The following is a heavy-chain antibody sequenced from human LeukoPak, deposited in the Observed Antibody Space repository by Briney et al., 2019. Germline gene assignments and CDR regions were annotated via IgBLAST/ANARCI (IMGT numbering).Heavy chain of an antibody. D-gene: IGHD3-10*01. CDR2: INWNGGST. CDR3: ARDKSLWFGELLFFDY. Sequence: GGSLRLSCAASGFTFDDYGMSWVRQAPGKGLEWVSGINWNGGSTGYADSVKGRFTISRDNAKNSLYLQMNSLRAEDTALYYCARDKSLWFGELLFFDYWGQGTLVTVSS. J-gene: IGHJ4*02. V-gene: IGHV3-20*04. CDR1: GFTFDDYG.